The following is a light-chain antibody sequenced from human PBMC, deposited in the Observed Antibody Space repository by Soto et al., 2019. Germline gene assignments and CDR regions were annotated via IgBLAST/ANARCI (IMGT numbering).Light chain of an antibody. V-gene: IGLV2-23*02. CDR3: CSYAGTYV. J-gene: IGLJ1*01. Sequence: QSALTQPASVSGSPGQSITISCTGTSGDVGSYNLVSWYQQHPGKAPKVMIYEVSKRPSGVSNRFSGSKSGNTASLTISGLQAEDEAEYYCCSYAGTYVFGPGTKVTVL. CDR1: SGDVGSYNL. CDR2: EVS.